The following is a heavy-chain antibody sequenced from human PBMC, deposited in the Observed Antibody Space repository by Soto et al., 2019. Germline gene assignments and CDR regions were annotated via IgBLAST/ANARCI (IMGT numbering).Heavy chain of an antibody. V-gene: IGHV5-51*01. CDR1: GYSFTSYW. CDR2: IYPGDSDT. CDR3: ARHDQVGRTTETNLDS. Sequence: PGESLKISCKASGYSFTSYWIGWVRQMPGKGLEWMGIIYPGDSDTTYSPSFRGQVTISADNSINTAYLQWSSLKASDNAIYYCARHDQVGRTTETNLDSWGQGTLVTVSS. D-gene: IGHD1-26*01. J-gene: IGHJ4*02.